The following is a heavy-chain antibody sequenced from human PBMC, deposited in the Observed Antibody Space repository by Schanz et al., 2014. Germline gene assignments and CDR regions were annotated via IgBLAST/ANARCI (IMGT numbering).Heavy chain of an antibody. V-gene: IGHV1-69*02. D-gene: IGHD4-17*01. CDR1: GGTFSSYT. Sequence: QVQLVQSGTEVKKPGSSVKVSCKASGGTFSSYTINWVRQAPGQGFEWVGSIIPPLRQTRYAQKFEERVIITADTSTTTVYMDLASLTSDDTAVYFCARIIDGDYLYWGQGTLVTVSS. J-gene: IGHJ4*02. CDR2: IIPPLRQT. CDR3: ARIIDGDYLY.